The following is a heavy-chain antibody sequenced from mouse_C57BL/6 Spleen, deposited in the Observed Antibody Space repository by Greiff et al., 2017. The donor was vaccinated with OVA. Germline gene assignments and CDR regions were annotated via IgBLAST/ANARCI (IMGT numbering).Heavy chain of an antibody. J-gene: IGHJ2*01. CDR3: ARAYYSNYLDY. D-gene: IGHD2-5*01. Sequence: QVQLKQPGTELVKPGASVKLSCKASGYTFTSYWMHWVKQRPGQGLEWIGHINPSNGGTTYTEKFKSKATLTVDYSSSTAYMQLSSLTAEDSAVDYCARAYYSNYLDYWGQGTTRTVSS. V-gene: IGHV1-53*01. CDR1: GYTFTSYW. CDR2: INPSNGGT.